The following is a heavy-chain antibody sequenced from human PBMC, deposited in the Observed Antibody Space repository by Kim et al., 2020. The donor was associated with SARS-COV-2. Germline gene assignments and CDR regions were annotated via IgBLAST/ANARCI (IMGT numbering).Heavy chain of an antibody. J-gene: IGHJ6*02. D-gene: IGHD3-9*01. CDR1: GFTFSSYG. V-gene: IGHV3-33*01. Sequence: GGSLRLSCAASGFTFSSYGMHWVRQAPGKGLEWVAVIWYDGSNKYYADSVKGRFTISRDNSKNTLYLQMNSLRAEDTAVYYCARSPSHYDILTGYLPRYGMERWGQGTTVTVSS. CDR3: ARSPSHYDILTGYLPRYGMER. CDR2: IWYDGSNK.